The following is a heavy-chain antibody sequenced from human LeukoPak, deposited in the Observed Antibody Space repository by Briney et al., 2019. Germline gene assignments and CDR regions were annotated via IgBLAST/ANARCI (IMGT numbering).Heavy chain of an antibody. V-gene: IGHV3-33*03. CDR3: VLGGLYVVVTVEKYYYGMDV. J-gene: IGHJ6*04. D-gene: IGHD2-21*02. CDR2: IWHDASHT. Sequence: GGSLRLSCAAPGFSFSTYAMHWVRQAPGKGLEWVALIWHDASHTFYTDSVKGRFTISRDNAKNSLYLQMNSLRAEDTAVYYCVLGGLYVVVTVEKYYYGMDVWGKGTTVTVSS. CDR1: GFSFSTYA.